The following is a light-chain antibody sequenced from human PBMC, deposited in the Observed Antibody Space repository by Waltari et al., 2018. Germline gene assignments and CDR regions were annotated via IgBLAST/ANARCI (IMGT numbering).Light chain of an antibody. Sequence: QSALTQPASVSGSPGQSITISCTGTSSDVGGYNYVSWYQQHPGNAPKLMIYDVSNRPSGVSNRFSGSKSGNTASLTISGLQAEDEADYYCSSYTSSSTLEGFVFGTGTKVTVL. V-gene: IGLV2-14*01. CDR1: SSDVGGYNY. CDR3: SSYTSSSTLEGFV. J-gene: IGLJ1*01. CDR2: DVS.